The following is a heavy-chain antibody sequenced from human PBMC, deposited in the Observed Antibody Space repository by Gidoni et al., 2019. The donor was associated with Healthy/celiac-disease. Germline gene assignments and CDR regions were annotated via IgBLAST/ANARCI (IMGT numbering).Heavy chain of an antibody. CDR1: GGSISSSSYY. CDR3: ARQAIVVVAATVYYYYGMDV. V-gene: IGHV4-39*01. Sequence: QLQLQESGPGLVKPSETLSLTCTVSGGSISSSSYYWGWIRQPPGKGLEWIGSIYYSGSTYYNPSLKSRVTISVDTSKNQFSLKLSSVTAADTAVYYCARQAIVVVAATVYYYYGMDVWGQGTTVTVSS. J-gene: IGHJ6*02. D-gene: IGHD2-15*01. CDR2: IYYSGST.